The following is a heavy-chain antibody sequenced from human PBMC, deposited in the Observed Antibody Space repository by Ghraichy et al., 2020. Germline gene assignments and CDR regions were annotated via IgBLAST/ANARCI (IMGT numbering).Heavy chain of an antibody. D-gene: IGHD6-19*01. J-gene: IGHJ5*02. CDR2: ISTSGDNT. Sequence: GGSLRLSCAASGFIFSTYAISWVRQAPGKGLEWVSSISTSGDNTKYADSVKGRFTISRDNSRNTVYLEMNSLRADDTAMYYCARDIGSGWNNWFDPWGQGTLVTVSS. CDR1: GFIFSTYA. V-gene: IGHV3-23*01. CDR3: ARDIGSGWNNWFDP.